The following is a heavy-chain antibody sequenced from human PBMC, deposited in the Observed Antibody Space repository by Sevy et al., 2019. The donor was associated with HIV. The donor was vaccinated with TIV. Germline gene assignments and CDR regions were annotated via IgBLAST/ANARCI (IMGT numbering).Heavy chain of an antibody. D-gene: IGHD3-16*02. J-gene: IGHJ4*02. CDR3: AKEYYDYVWGSYRLIDY. CDR2: ISYDGSNK. CDR1: GFTFSSYG. V-gene: IGHV3-30*18. Sequence: GGSLRLSCAASGFTFSSYGMHWVRQAPGKGLEWVAVISYDGSNKYYADSVKGRFTISRDNSKNTLYLQMNSLRAEDTAVYYCAKEYYDYVWGSYRLIDYWGQGTLVTVSS.